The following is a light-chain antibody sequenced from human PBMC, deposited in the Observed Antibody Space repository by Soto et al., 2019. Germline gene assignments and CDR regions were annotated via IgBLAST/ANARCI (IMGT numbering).Light chain of an antibody. CDR2: DAS. CDR1: QNINNY. CDR3: LQVYSFPRT. J-gene: IGKJ1*01. Sequence: DIQMTQSPSSLSASVGDRVTITCQASQNINNYLNWYQQKPGRAPKLLIYDASNLEAGVPSRFSGSGSGTEFILTINNPQPEDFASYFCLQVYSFPRTFGLGTKVDIK. V-gene: IGKV1-33*01.